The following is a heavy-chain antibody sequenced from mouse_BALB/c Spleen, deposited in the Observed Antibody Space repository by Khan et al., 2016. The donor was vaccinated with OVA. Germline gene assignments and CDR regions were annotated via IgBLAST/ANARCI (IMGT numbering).Heavy chain of an antibody. D-gene: IGHD1-1*01. CDR1: GYSFTGYF. V-gene: IGHV1-20*01. CDR2: ITPHFGET. CDR3: ARIYGSDFDY. Sequence: VQLQQSGPELVKPGASVKISCQASGYSFTGYFMHWVMQSHGKSLEWIGRITPHFGETFYSQKFVDKATLTVDESSSTAHMELRSLTSGASAVDYCARIYGSDFDYWGQGTTLIVSS. J-gene: IGHJ2*01.